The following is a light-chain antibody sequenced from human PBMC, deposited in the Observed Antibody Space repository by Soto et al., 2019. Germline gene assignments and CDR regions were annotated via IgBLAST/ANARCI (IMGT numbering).Light chain of an antibody. V-gene: IGKV1-5*01. CDR1: ENIFKF. CDR3: QRYNTQSIT. CDR2: AAS. Sequence: DIQLIQSPATLSASVGDRITITCRASENIFKFLAWYQQRSGRAPNLLIYAASDLETGVPSRFSGRGSGTEFTLTLDSLQPDDSATYYCQRYNTQSITFGGGTKVDVK. J-gene: IGKJ4*01.